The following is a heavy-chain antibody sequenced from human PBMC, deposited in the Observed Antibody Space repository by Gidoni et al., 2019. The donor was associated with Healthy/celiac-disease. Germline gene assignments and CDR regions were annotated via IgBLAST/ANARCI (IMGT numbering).Heavy chain of an antibody. CDR1: GFTSSRYG. CDR2: IWYDGSNK. J-gene: IGHJ4*02. CDR3: ARDVGYYGSGSPFDY. Sequence: QVQLVESGGGVVQPGRSLRPSCAASGFTSSRYGMHWVRQAPGKGLGWVAVIWYDGSNKYYADSVKGRFTISRDNSKNTLYLQMNSLRAEDTAVYYCARDVGYYGSGSPFDYWGQGTLVTVSS. V-gene: IGHV3-33*01. D-gene: IGHD3-10*01.